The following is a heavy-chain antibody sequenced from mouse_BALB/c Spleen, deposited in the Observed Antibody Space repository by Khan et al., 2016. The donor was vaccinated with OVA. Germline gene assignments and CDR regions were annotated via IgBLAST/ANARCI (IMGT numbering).Heavy chain of an antibody. CDR3: ARHGDVAWFAY. J-gene: IGHJ3*01. V-gene: IGHV1S135*01. Sequence: IQLVQSGPELMKPGTSVKISCKASGYSFTSYYIHWVKQSHGKSLEWIGYIDPFNGDTTYNQKFKGKATLTVDKSSSTAYMHLSSLTSEDSAVYYGARHGDVAWFAYWGQGTLVTVSA. CDR1: GYSFTSYY. CDR2: IDPFNGDT. D-gene: IGHD2-13*01.